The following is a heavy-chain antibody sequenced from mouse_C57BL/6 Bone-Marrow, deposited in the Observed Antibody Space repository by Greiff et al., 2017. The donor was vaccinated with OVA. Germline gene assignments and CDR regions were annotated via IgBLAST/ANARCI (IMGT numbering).Heavy chain of an antibody. CDR3: AVYDYDRVAY. CDR1: GYTFTSYW. Sequence: VQLQQSGAELVKPGASVKLSCKASGYTFTSYWMQWVKQRPGQGLEWIGEIDPSDSYTNSNQKFKGKATLTVDTSSSTAYMQLSSLTSEDSAVYYCAVYDYDRVAYWGQGTLVTVSA. CDR2: IDPSDSYT. J-gene: IGHJ3*01. V-gene: IGHV1-50*01. D-gene: IGHD2-4*01.